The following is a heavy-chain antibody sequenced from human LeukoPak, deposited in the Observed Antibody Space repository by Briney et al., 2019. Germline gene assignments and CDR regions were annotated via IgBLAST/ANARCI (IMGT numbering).Heavy chain of an antibody. J-gene: IGHJ5*02. Sequence: GGSLRLSCAASGITFSTSGMHWLRQAPRMGRHWVAFMRHDGSNEKYADSVKGRFTISRDNSKNTLYLQMNSLIVEDTAVYYCAKDRTVVVTAYGGWFDPWGQGTLVTVSS. CDR2: MRHDGSNE. CDR3: AKDRTVVVTAYGGWFDP. V-gene: IGHV3-30*02. D-gene: IGHD2-15*01. CDR1: GITFSTSG.